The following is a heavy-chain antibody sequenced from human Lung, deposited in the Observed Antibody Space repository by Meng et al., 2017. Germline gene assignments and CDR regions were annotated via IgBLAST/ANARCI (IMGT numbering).Heavy chain of an antibody. V-gene: IGHV1-2*06. J-gene: IGHJ4*02. CDR1: GYTFAAYW. CDR2: IDPNNDHT. CDR3: ARDEDISAAGKLFGDY. Sequence: QGQLVQSGPEVKKLGASVKLSCKPSGYTFAAYWIHWLRQAPGQGLEWMGRIDPNNDHTQYAQNFQGRVTMTSDTSISTVYMELNGLRSDDTAVYYCARDEDISAAGKLFGDYWGQGTLVTVSS. D-gene: IGHD6-13*01.